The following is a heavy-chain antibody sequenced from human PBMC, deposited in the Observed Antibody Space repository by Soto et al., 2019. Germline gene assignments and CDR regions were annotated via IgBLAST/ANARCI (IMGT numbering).Heavy chain of an antibody. D-gene: IGHD6-6*01. V-gene: IGHV3-23*01. CDR2: ISGSGGST. CDR3: AKDMSHSSSSGRGY. Sequence: GSLRLSFAASGFTFSSYAMSWVRQAPVKGLEWVSAISGSGGSTYYADSVKGRFTISRDNSKNTLYLQMNSLRAEDTAVYYCAKDMSHSSSSGRGYWGQGTLVTVSS. J-gene: IGHJ4*02. CDR1: GFTFSSYA.